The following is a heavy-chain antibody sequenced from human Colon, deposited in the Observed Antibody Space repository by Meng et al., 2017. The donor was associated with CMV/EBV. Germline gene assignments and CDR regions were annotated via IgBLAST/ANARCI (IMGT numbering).Heavy chain of an antibody. D-gene: IGHD2-2*02. CDR1: GFIFSNYW. CDR3: SRGNCSSNSCYTATGMDV. V-gene: IGHV4-4*02. J-gene: IGHJ6*02. CDR2: IYHSGST. Sequence: GFIFSNYWMHWVRQPPGKGLEWIGEIYHSGSTNYNPSLKSRVTISVDTSKNQISLKLSSVTAADTAVYYCSRGNCSSNSCYTATGMDVWGQGTTVTVSS.